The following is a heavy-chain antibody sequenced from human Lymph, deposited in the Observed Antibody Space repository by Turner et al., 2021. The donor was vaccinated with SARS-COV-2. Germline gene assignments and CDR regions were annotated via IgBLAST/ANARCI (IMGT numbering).Heavy chain of an antibody. Sequence: QVQLVQSGAEVKKPGSSVKVSCKASGGTFSSSAISWVRQAPGQGLEWMGVFIPMRGRANYAQKFQGRVTITADKSTSTAYMERGSLRSEDTAVYYCARIVAPGMGGGVYYYYYGMDVWGQGTTVTVSS. J-gene: IGHJ6*02. CDR1: GGTFSSSA. CDR2: FIPMRGRA. CDR3: ARIVAPGMGGGVYYYYYGMDV. V-gene: IGHV1-69*10. D-gene: IGHD6-13*01.